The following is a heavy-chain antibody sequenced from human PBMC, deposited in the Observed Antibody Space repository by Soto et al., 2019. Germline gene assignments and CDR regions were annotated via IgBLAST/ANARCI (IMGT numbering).Heavy chain of an antibody. Sequence: PGGSLRLSCAASGFTFDDYTMHWVRQAPGKGLEWVSLISWDGGSTYYADSVKGRFTISRDNSKNSLYLQMNSLRSDDTAVYYCARDRNWNYGFCFYWGQGTLVTVSS. CDR3: ARDRNWNYGFCFY. CDR1: GFTFDDYT. V-gene: IGHV3-43*01. D-gene: IGHD1-7*01. CDR2: ISWDGGST. J-gene: IGHJ4*02.